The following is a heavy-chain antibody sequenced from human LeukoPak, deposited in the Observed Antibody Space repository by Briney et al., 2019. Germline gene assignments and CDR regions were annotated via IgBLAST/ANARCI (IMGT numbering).Heavy chain of an antibody. J-gene: IGHJ3*02. V-gene: IGHV3-23*01. CDR1: GFTFSSYG. D-gene: IGHD6-19*01. CDR3: AKDLKIAVAGTGAFDI. Sequence: PGGSLRLSCAASGFTFSSYGMNWVRQAPGKGLEWVSAISGSGGSTYYADSVKGRFTISRDNSKNTLYLQMNSLRAEDTAVYYCAKDLKIAVAGTGAFDIWGQGTMVTVSS. CDR2: ISGSGGST.